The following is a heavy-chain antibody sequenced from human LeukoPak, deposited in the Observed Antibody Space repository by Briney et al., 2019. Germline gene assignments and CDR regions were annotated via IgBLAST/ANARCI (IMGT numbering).Heavy chain of an antibody. Sequence: SETLSLTCAVSGGSISSGGYSWSWIRQHPGKGLEWIGYIYYSGSTYYNPSLKSRVTISVDTSKNQFSLKLSSVTAADTAVYYCARAKGYGDHFDYWGQGTLVTVSS. CDR1: GGSISSGGYS. D-gene: IGHD4-17*01. J-gene: IGHJ4*02. CDR2: IYYSGST. V-gene: IGHV4-31*11. CDR3: ARAKGYGDHFDY.